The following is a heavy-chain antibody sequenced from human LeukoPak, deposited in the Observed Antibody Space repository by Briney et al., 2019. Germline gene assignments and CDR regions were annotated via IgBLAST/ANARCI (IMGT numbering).Heavy chain of an antibody. D-gene: IGHD1-26*01. CDR3: AREFDSGSGDCFQH. V-gene: IGHV3-48*03. CDR1: GFTFSSYE. CDR2: ISSSSGSTT. Sequence: PGGSLRLSCAASGFTFSSYEMNWVRQAPGKGLEWVSFISSSSGSTTYYADSVRGRFTISRDNAKNTLYLQMGSLGAEDTAVYYCAREFDSGSGDCFQHWGQGTLVTVSS. J-gene: IGHJ1*01.